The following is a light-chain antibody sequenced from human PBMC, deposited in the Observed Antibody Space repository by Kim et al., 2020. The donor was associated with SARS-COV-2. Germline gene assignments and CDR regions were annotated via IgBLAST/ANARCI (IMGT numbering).Light chain of an antibody. CDR1: SSDVGSYNL. Sequence: PGQSITISCTGTSSDVGSYNLVSWYQQHPGKAPKLMIYEGSKRPSGVSNRFSGSKSGNTASLTISGLQAEDEADYYCCSYAGSSTSFGGGTKLTVL. CDR3: CSYAGSSTS. CDR2: EGS. J-gene: IGLJ3*02. V-gene: IGLV2-23*01.